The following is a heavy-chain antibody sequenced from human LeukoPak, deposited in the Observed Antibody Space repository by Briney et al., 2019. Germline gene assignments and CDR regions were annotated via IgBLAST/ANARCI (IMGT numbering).Heavy chain of an antibody. Sequence: ASVKVSCKVSGYTLTELSMHWVRQAPGQGLEWMGGIIPIFGTANYAQKFQGRVTITADESTSTAYMELSSLRSEDTAVYYCARDRGGSHRPNWFDPWGQGTLVTVSS. CDR1: GYTLTELS. J-gene: IGHJ5*02. D-gene: IGHD1-26*01. V-gene: IGHV1-69*13. CDR2: IIPIFGTA. CDR3: ARDRGGSHRPNWFDP.